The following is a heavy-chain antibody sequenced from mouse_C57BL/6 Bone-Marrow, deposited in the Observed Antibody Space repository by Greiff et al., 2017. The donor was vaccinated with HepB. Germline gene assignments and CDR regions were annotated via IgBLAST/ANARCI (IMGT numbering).Heavy chain of an antibody. CDR2: IWTGGGT. Sequence: VQGVESGPGLVAPSQSLSITCTVSGFSLTSYAISWVRQPPGKGLEWLGVIWTGGGTNYNSALKSRLSISKDNSKSQVFLKMNSLQTDDTARYYCARKEGYYYGGSSYWYFDVWGTGTTVTVSS. CDR3: ARKEGYYYGGSSYWYFDV. D-gene: IGHD1-1*01. V-gene: IGHV2-9-1*01. J-gene: IGHJ1*03. CDR1: GFSLTSYA.